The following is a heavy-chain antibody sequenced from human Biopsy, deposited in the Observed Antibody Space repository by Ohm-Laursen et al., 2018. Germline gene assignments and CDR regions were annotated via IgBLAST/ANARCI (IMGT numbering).Heavy chain of an antibody. J-gene: IGHJ4*02. D-gene: IGHD7-27*01. Sequence: SETLSLTWTVSGGSIKSYYWNWIRQSPGKGLEWIGFTYYTGHTNYNPSLKSRATISVDTSKNQFSLKVISVTAADTAVYYCARLTGDPSYWGQGILVTVSS. CDR2: TYYTGHT. V-gene: IGHV4-59*01. CDR1: GGSIKSYY. CDR3: ARLTGDPSY.